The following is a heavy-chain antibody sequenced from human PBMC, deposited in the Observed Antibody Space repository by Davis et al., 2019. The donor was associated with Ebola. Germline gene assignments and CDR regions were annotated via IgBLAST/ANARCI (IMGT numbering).Heavy chain of an antibody. Sequence: PGGSLRLSCAASGLTFSSDWMHWVRQVPGKGLVWVSRMNSDGSTTRYADSVKGRFTISRDNAKNTLYLQMNTLRAEDTAVYYCARAKYYGMDVWGKGTTVNVSS. CDR2: MNSDGSTT. CDR1: GLTFSSDW. CDR3: ARAKYYGMDV. V-gene: IGHV3-74*01. J-gene: IGHJ6*04. D-gene: IGHD6-6*01.